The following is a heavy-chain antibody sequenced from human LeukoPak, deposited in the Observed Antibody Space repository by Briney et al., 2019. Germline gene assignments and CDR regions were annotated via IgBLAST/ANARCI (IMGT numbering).Heavy chain of an antibody. CDR1: GFTFSRYS. D-gene: IGHD3-22*01. V-gene: IGHV3-21*01. J-gene: IGHJ4*02. CDR2: ISSSSSYI. Sequence: GGSLRLSCAPSGFTFSRYSMNSVRQAPGKGVEWVSSISSSSSYIYYADSVKGRFTISRDNAKNSLYLQMNSLRAEDTAVYYCARDYYDSSGYYRFDYWGQGTLVTVSS. CDR3: ARDYYDSSGYYRFDY.